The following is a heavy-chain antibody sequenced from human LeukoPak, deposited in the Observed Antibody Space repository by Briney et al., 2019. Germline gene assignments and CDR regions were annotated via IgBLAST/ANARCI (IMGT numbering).Heavy chain of an antibody. CDR3: ARVRDYSSSSGYFDY. V-gene: IGHV3-48*01. Sequence: PGGSLRLSCAASGFTFSSYSMNWVRQAPGKGLEWVSYISSSSSTIYYADSVKGRFTISRDNAKNSLYLQMNSLRAEDTAVYYCARVRDYSSSSGYFDYWGQGTLVTVSS. CDR1: GFTFSSYS. D-gene: IGHD6-6*01. J-gene: IGHJ4*02. CDR2: ISSSSSTI.